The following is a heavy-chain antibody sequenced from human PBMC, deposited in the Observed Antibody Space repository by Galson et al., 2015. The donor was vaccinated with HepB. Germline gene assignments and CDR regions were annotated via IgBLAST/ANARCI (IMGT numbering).Heavy chain of an antibody. V-gene: IGHV3-30-3*01. D-gene: IGHD3/OR15-3a*01. CDR1: GFAFSSYT. CDR3: AREWTGKDY. Sequence: SLRLSCAASGFAFSSYTMHWVRQAPDKGLEWVAVISYDGSNKYYADSVKGRCTISRDNSKSTLFLQMNSLRAEDTALYYCAREWTGKDYWGQGTLVTVSS. J-gene: IGHJ4*02. CDR2: ISYDGSNK.